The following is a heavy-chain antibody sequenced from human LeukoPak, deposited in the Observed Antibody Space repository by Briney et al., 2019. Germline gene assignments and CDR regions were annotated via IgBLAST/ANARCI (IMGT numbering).Heavy chain of an antibody. D-gene: IGHD6-19*01. V-gene: IGHV3-20*04. J-gene: IGHJ4*02. CDR3: ARDHDIAVAGLFDY. Sequence: LGGSLRLSCPASGFTFDDYGMSWVRQAPGKGLEWVSGINWNGGSTGYADSVKGRFTISRDNAKNSLYLQMNSLRAEDTALYYCARDHDIAVAGLFDYWGQGTLVTVSS. CDR1: GFTFDDYG. CDR2: INWNGGST.